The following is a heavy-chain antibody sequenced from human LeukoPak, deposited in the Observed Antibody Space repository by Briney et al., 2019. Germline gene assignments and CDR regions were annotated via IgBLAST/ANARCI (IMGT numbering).Heavy chain of an antibody. CDR2: INPNSGGT. CDR1: GGTFTSYG. J-gene: IGHJ4*02. D-gene: IGHD5-18*01. V-gene: IGHV1-2*02. Sequence: ASVKVSCKASGGTFTSYGINWVRQAPGQGLEWMGWINPNSGGTNYAQKFQGRVTMTRDTSISTAYMELSRLRSDDTAVYYCARARASSYGRSYDYFDYWGQGTLVTVSS. CDR3: ARARASSYGRSYDYFDY.